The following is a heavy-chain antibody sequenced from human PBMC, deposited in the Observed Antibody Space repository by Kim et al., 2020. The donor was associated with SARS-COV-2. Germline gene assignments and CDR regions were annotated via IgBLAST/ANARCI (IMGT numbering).Heavy chain of an antibody. CDR1: GFTFTSSA. V-gene: IGHV1-58*01. CDR2: IVVGSGNT. CDR3: AAVMYNWNDVLYYYYMDV. D-gene: IGHD1-1*01. Sequence: SVKVSCKASGFTFTSSAVQWVRQARGQRLEWIGWIVVGSGNTNYAQKFQERVTITRDMSTSTAYMELSSLRSEDTAVYYCAAVMYNWNDVLYYYYMDVWGKGTTVTVSS. J-gene: IGHJ6*03.